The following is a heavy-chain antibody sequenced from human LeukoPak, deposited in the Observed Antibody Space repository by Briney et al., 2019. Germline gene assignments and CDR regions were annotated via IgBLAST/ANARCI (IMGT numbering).Heavy chain of an antibody. V-gene: IGHV3-30*02. CDR2: IRYDETYK. J-gene: IGHJ6*03. CDR3: AKEEQYSSSRDYYYYMDV. Sequence: PGGSLRLSCTASGFTFSAYGMHWVRQAPGKGLEWVSFIRYDETYKYYADSVKGRFTISRDNSKNTLYLQMNSLRAEDTAVYYCAKEEQYSSSRDYYYYMDVWGKGTTVTVSS. CDR1: GFTFSAYG. D-gene: IGHD6-19*01.